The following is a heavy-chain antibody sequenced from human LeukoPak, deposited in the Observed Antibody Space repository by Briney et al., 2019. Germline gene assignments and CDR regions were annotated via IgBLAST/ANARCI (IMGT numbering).Heavy chain of an antibody. D-gene: IGHD6-19*01. CDR2: FDPEDGET. Sequence: ASVKVSCKVSGYTLTELSMHWVRQAPGKGLEWMGGFDPEDGETIYAQKFQGRVTMTEDTSTDTAYMELSSLRSEDTAVYYCARDPLTYSSGWYSHYYYGMDVWGQGTTVTVSS. V-gene: IGHV1-24*01. CDR3: ARDPLTYSSGWYSHYYYGMDV. J-gene: IGHJ6*02. CDR1: GYTLTELS.